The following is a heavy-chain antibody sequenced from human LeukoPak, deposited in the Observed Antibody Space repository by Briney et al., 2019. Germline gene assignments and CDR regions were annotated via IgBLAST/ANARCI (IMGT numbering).Heavy chain of an antibody. D-gene: IGHD1-1*01. CDR3: AARDNGNDLLSYHAMDV. Sequence: ASVKVSCKASGGSLRRYAFAWVRQAPGQGLEWMGGIMPVLDTGSYAQGFQGRVTITADRSTSTAYMELRSLRPEDTALYYCAARDNGNDLLSYHAMDVWGNGTTVTVSS. J-gene: IGHJ6*04. CDR2: IMPVLDTG. CDR1: GGSLRRYA. V-gene: IGHV1-69*06.